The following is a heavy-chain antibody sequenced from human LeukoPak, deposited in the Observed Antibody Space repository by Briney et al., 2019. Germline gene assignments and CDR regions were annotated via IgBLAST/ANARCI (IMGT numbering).Heavy chain of an antibody. J-gene: IGHJ4*02. V-gene: IGHV3-11*06. CDR1: GFFFCGYY. D-gene: IGHD6-13*01. Sequence: GGSLRLSRAASGFFFCGYYMTWLRQAPGKGLEWLSYISGSGSDTNYADSVKGRFTTSRDNAKNSLYLQNDSLNADDTAVHYCARVGSIGAAVPPYYWGQGTLVTVSS. CDR3: ARVGSIGAAVPPYY. CDR2: ISGSGSDT.